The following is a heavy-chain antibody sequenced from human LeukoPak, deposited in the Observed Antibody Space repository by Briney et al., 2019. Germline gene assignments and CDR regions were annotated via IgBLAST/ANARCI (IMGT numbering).Heavy chain of an antibody. D-gene: IGHD2-15*01. CDR2: INTSGGST. J-gene: IGHJ6*03. Sequence: GGSLRLSCAASGFTFSSYGMSWVRQAPGKGLEWVSAINTSGGSTYYADSVKGRFTISRDNSKNTLYLQMNSLRAEDTVIYYCAKNGDRGAYCSGGSCYPYFYYYMDVWGKGTTVTISS. CDR1: GFTFSSYG. V-gene: IGHV3-23*01. CDR3: AKNGDRGAYCSGGSCYPYFYYYMDV.